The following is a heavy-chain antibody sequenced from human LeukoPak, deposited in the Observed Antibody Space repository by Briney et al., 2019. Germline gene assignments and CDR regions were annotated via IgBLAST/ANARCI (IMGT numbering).Heavy chain of an antibody. D-gene: IGHD1-26*01. CDR3: VRGGTYYLPY. V-gene: IGHV4-38-2*02. CDR2: IYHSGST. CDR1: GYFISSGYY. J-gene: IGHJ4*02. Sequence: SETLSLTCPVSGYFISSGYYWGWIRPPPGKGLEWIGSIYHSGSTNYDPSLKSRVTISVDTSKNQVSLRLNSVTAADAATYYCVRGGTYYLPYWGQGILVTVSS.